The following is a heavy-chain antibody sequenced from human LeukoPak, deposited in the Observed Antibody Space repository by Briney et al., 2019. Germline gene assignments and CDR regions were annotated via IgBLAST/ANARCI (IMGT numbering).Heavy chain of an antibody. D-gene: IGHD1-1*01. Sequence: SETLSLTCTVSGGSISSSSYYWGWIRQPPGKGLEWIGYIYYSGSTNYNPSLKSRVTLSVDTSRNQFSLSLRSMTAADTAVYYCARTEPSGTTSHWGQGTLVTVSS. CDR2: IYYSGST. J-gene: IGHJ4*02. CDR3: ARTEPSGTTSH. V-gene: IGHV4-39*07. CDR1: GGSISSSSYY.